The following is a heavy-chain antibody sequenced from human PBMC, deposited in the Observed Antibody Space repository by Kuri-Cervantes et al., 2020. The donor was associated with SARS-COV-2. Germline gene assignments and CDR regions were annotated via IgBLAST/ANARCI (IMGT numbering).Heavy chain of an antibody. D-gene: IGHD3-9*01. CDR2: IYHSGST. CDR3: AREPSTYYDILTGYSHDAFDI. V-gene: IGHV4-38-2*02. J-gene: IGHJ3*02. CDR1: GYSISSGYY. Sequence: SETLSLTCTVSGYSISSGYYWGWIRQPPGKGLEWIGSIYHSGSTYYNPSLKSRVTISVDTSKNQFSLKLSSVTAADTAVYYCAREPSTYYDILTGYSHDAFDIWGQGTMVTVSS.